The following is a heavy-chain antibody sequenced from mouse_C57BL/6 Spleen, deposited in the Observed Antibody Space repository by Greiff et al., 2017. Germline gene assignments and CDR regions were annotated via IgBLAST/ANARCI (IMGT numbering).Heavy chain of an antibody. J-gene: IGHJ4*01. V-gene: IGHV5-6*01. Sequence: EVNVVESGGDLVKPGGSLKLSCAASGFTFSSYGMSWVRQTPDKRLEWVATISSGGSYTYYPDSVKGRFTISRDNAKNTLYLQMSSLKSEDTAMYYCARQGGLMDYWGQGTSVTVSS. CDR1: GFTFSSYG. CDR3: ARQGGLMDY. CDR2: ISSGGSYT.